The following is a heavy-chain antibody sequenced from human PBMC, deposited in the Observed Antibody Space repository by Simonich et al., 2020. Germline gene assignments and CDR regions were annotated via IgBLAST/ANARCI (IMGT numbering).Heavy chain of an antibody. CDR2: IMGSGGST. Sequence: EVQLLESGGGLVQPGGSLRLSCAASGFTFSSYAMSWVRQVPGQGLGWVSAIMGSGGSTYYADSVKGRFTISRDNSKNTLYLQMNSLRAEDTAVYYCAKDSSLVGATDWFDPWGQGTLVTVSS. V-gene: IGHV3-23*01. CDR1: GFTFSSYA. CDR3: AKDSSLVGATDWFDP. J-gene: IGHJ5*02. D-gene: IGHD1-26*01.